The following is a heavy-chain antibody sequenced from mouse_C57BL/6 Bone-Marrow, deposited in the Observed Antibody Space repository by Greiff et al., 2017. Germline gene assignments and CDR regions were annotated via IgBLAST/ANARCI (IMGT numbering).Heavy chain of an antibody. J-gene: IGHJ3*01. D-gene: IGHD2-3*01. V-gene: IGHV1-5*01. CDR3: TRSVYDGYPFAY. CDR1: GYTFTSYW. CDR2: IYPGNSDT. Sequence: EVKLVESGTVLARPGASVKMSCKTSGYTFTSYWMHSVKQKPGQGLEWIGAIYPGNSDTSYNPKFKGKAKLTAVTSASTAYMELSSLTNEDSAVYYCTRSVYDGYPFAYWGQGTLVTVSA.